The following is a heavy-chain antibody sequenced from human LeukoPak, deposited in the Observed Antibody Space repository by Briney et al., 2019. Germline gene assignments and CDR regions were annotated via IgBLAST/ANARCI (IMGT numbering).Heavy chain of an antibody. Sequence: ASVKVSFKASGYTFTGYYMHWVRQAPGQGLEWMGRINPNSGGTNYAQKFQGRVTMTRDTSISTAYMELSRLRADDTAVYYCARDTAMVTGGFDYWGQGTLVTVSS. V-gene: IGHV1-2*06. CDR1: GYTFTGYY. D-gene: IGHD5-18*01. CDR3: ARDTAMVTGGFDY. J-gene: IGHJ4*02. CDR2: INPNSGGT.